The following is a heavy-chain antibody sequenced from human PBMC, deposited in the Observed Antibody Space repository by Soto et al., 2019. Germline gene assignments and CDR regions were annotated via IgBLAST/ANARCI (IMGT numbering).Heavy chain of an antibody. Sequence: GESLKISCKGSGYSFTSYWIGWVRQMPGKGLEWMGIIYPGDSDTRYSPSFQGQVTISADKSISTAYLQWSSLKASDTAMYYCARRNKKVRGQGDYYYMDVWGKGTTVTVSS. CDR1: GYSFTSYW. CDR2: IYPGDSDT. D-gene: IGHD1-1*01. CDR3: ARRNKKVRGQGDYYYMDV. J-gene: IGHJ6*03. V-gene: IGHV5-51*01.